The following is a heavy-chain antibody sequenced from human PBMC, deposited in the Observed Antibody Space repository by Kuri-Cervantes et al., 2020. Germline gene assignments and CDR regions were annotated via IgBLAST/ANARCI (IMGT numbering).Heavy chain of an antibody. CDR2: ISLSGST. Sequence: GSLRLSCAVYGGSLGDYYWNWIRQPPGKGLEWIGEISLSGSTYYNPSLKSRVTISVDTSKNQFSLKLSSVTAADTAVYYCARGGYTGSRYYYYYMDVWGKGTTVTVSS. CDR3: ARGGYTGSRYYYYYMDV. V-gene: IGHV4-34*01. CDR1: GGSLGDYY. J-gene: IGHJ6*03. D-gene: IGHD3-16*02.